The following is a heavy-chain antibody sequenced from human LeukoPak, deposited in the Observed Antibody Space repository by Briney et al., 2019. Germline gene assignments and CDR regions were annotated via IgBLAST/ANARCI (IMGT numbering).Heavy chain of an antibody. V-gene: IGHV3-23*01. D-gene: IGHD4-11*01. J-gene: IGHJ4*02. CDR1: GFTFSSYS. CDR2: ISGSGGST. Sequence: GGSLRLSCAASGFTFSSYSMNWVRQAPGKGLEWVSAISGSGGSTYCADSVRGRFTISRDNSKNTLYLQMNSLRAEDTAVYYCAKVKDRLTTAIDYWGQGTLVTVSS. CDR3: AKVKDRLTTAIDY.